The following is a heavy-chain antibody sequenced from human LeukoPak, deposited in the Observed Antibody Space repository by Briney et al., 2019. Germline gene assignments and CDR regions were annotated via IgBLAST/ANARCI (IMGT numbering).Heavy chain of an antibody. J-gene: IGHJ6*03. D-gene: IGHD3-3*01. CDR2: ISTYNGNT. CDR1: GYTFTGYY. Sequence: GASVKVSCKASGYTFTGYYMHWVRQAPGQGLEWMGWISTYNGNTNYAQKLQGRVTMTTDTSTGTAYMELRSLRSDDTAVYYCARAGIPIHYYYMDVWGKGTTVTISS. CDR3: ARAGIPIHYYYMDV. V-gene: IGHV1-18*04.